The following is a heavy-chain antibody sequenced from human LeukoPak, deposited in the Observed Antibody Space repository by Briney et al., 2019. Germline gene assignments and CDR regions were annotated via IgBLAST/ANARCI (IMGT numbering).Heavy chain of an antibody. CDR1: GFTFSSYY. J-gene: IGHJ6*04. CDR3: ARGLYCSGTNCYNGMDV. V-gene: IGHV3-74*01. CDR2: INNDGSST. D-gene: IGHD2-2*02. Sequence: GGSLRLSCAASGFTFSSYYIHWVRQAPGKGLVWVSRINNDGSSTRYADSVKGRFTISRDNAKNTLYLQMNSLRAEDTAVYYCARGLYCSGTNCYNGMDVWGKGTTVTVSS.